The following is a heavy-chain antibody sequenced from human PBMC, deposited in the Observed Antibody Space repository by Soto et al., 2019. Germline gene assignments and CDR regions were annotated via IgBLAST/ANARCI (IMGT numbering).Heavy chain of an antibody. CDR2: ISGSGGST. D-gene: IGHD5-18*01. CDR1: GFTFSSYA. Sequence: GGSLRLSCAASGFTFSSYAMSWVRQAPGKGLEWVSAISGSGGSTYYADSVKGRFTISRDNSKNTLYLQMNSLRAEDTAVYYCAKDVGYVDTAMDGMDVWGKGTTVTVSP. CDR3: AKDVGYVDTAMDGMDV. V-gene: IGHV3-23*01. J-gene: IGHJ6*04.